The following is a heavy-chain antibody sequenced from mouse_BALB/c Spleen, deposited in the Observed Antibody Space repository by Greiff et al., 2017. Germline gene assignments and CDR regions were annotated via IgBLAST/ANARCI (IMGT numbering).Heavy chain of an antibody. CDR1: GFSLTSYG. Sequence: VQLKESGPGLVQPSQSLSITCTVSGFSLTSYGVHWVRQSPGKGLEWLGVIWSGGSTNYNEAFISRQSISKDNSKSQVFFKMNSLPANDTAIYYCARKPRNYWYFDVWGAGTTVTVSS. V-gene: IGHV2-2*02. J-gene: IGHJ1*01. CDR3: ARKPRNYWYFDV. CDR2: IWSGGST.